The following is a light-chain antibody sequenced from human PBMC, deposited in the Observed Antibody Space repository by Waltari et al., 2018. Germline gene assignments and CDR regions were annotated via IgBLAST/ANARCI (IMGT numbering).Light chain of an antibody. J-gene: IGKJ1*01. V-gene: IGKV4-1*01. CDR1: ESVLYVSNDKNY. CDR3: QQYYRKRT. CDR2: WEL. Sequence: DIVLTQSPHSLAVSLGATPTINSKSSESVLYVSNDKNYLAWYQQKTGHPLRLLIPWELTRESGVPDRFSGSGSETDFTLTSISLQAEDVATYYCQQYYRKRTFGQGTKVEI.